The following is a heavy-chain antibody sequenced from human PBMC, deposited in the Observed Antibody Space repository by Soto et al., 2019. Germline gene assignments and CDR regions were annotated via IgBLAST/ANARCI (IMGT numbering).Heavy chain of an antibody. Sequence: GGSLRLSCAASGFTFSSYWMHWVRQAPGKGLVWVSRINSDGSSTSYADSVKGRFTISRDNAKNTLYLQMNSLRVEDTAVYYCARGAGLTWFGELMAFDIWGQGTMVTVSS. V-gene: IGHV3-74*01. J-gene: IGHJ3*02. D-gene: IGHD3-10*01. CDR1: GFTFSSYW. CDR2: INSDGSST. CDR3: ARGAGLTWFGELMAFDI.